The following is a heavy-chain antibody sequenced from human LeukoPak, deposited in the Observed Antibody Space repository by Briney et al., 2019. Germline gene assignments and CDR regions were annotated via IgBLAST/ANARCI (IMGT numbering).Heavy chain of an antibody. J-gene: IGHJ4*02. V-gene: IGHV4-4*09. CDR2: IYTSGST. Sequence: PSENLSLTCTVSGGSISSYYWSWIRQPPGKGLEWIGYIYTSGSTNYNPSLKSRVTISVDTSKNQFSLKLSSVTAADTAVYYCARSEWEPPNFDYWGQGTPVTVSS. D-gene: IGHD1-26*01. CDR1: GGSISSYY. CDR3: ARSEWEPPNFDY.